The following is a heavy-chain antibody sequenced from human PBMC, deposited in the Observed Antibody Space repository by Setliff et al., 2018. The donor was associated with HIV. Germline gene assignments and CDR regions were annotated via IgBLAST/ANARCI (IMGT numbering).Heavy chain of an antibody. Sequence: SETLSLTCTLYGASFSGYFWSWIRQPPGKGLEWIGEINHAGSTNFNPSLKGRVTISVDMSKRQFSLHLTSVTAADTAVYFCAQETQYFYNTVGYYPLGYWGQGTLVTVSS. V-gene: IGHV4-34*01. D-gene: IGHD3-22*01. CDR3: AQETQYFYNTVGYYPLGY. J-gene: IGHJ4*02. CDR2: INHAGST. CDR1: GASFSGYF.